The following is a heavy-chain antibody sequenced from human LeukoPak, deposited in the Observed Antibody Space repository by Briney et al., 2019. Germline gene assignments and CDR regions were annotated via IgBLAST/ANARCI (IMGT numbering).Heavy chain of an antibody. CDR1: GFIFSSYE. D-gene: IGHD4-17*01. Sequence: GGSLRLSCAASGFIFSSYEMNWVRQAPGKGLEWVSYVSNIDSTTHYADFVKGRLTISRDNAQNSLYLQMSSLRAEDTAVYYCARVEDDFGDHYFGMDVWGQGTTVTVSS. CDR3: ARVEDDFGDHYFGMDV. CDR2: VSNIDSTT. V-gene: IGHV3-48*03. J-gene: IGHJ6*02.